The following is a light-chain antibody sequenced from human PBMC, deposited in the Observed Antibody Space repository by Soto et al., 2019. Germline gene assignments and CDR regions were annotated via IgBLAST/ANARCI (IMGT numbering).Light chain of an antibody. V-gene: IGKV3-15*01. CDR2: GAS. CDR3: QQYNNWPLT. Sequence: EIVMTQSPATLSVSPVERATRSCRASQSVSSNLAWYQQKPGPAPRLLIYGASTRATGIPARFSGSGSWTEFTLTISSLQAEEFAGYYCQQYNNWPLTFGGGTKVEIK. J-gene: IGKJ4*01. CDR1: QSVSSN.